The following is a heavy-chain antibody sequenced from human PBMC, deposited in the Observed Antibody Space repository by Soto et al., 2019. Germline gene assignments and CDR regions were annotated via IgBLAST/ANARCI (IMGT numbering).Heavy chain of an antibody. CDR1: GYTFTSYA. CDR2: INAGNGNT. D-gene: IGHD4-17*01. V-gene: IGHV1-3*01. CDR3: ARGGDSKYYYYYYGRDV. J-gene: IGHJ6*02. Sequence: QVQLVQSGAEVKKPGASVKVSCKASGYTFTSYAMHWLRQAPGQRLQWMGWINAGNGNTKYSQKFQGRVTITRDTSASTAYMEMSSLRSEDTAVYYCARGGDSKYYYYYYGRDVWGQGTTVTVSS.